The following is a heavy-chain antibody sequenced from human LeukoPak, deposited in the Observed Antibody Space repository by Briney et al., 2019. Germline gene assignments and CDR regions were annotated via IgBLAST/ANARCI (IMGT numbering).Heavy chain of an antibody. CDR2: IIPIFGTA. J-gene: IGHJ4*02. CDR3: ARAEGGDYYDSSGYY. D-gene: IGHD3-22*01. Sequence: VASVKVSCKASGYTFTSYGISWVRQAPGQGLEWMGGIIPIFGTANYAQKFQGRVTITADESTSTAYMELSSLRSEDTAVYYCARAEGGDYYDSSGYYWGQGTLVTVSS. V-gene: IGHV1-69*13. CDR1: GYTFTSYG.